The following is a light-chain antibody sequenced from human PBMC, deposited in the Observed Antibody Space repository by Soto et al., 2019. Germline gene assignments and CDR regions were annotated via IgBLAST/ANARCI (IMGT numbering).Light chain of an antibody. CDR1: QSINSW. Sequence: DVQMTQSPSTLSASVGDRVTITCRASQSINSWLAWYQQKPGKAPKLLIYDASSLESGVPSRFSGSGSGTEFTLTISILQPDDFATYFCQQYDSYSFTFGPGTKVDIK. J-gene: IGKJ3*01. V-gene: IGKV1-5*01. CDR3: QQYDSYSFT. CDR2: DAS.